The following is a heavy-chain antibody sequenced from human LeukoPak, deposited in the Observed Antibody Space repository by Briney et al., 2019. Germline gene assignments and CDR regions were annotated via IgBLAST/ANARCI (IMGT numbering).Heavy chain of an antibody. V-gene: IGHV3-23*01. CDR2: SSASGETT. CDR1: GFTFSSYA. Sequence: PGGSLRLSCAASGFTFSSYAMSWVRQAPGKGLEWVSASSASGETTYYADSVKGRFTLSRDKSKNTLFLQMNSLRAEDTAVYYCAKGFVNDYPLSWGQGTLVSVSS. D-gene: IGHD3-16*01. J-gene: IGHJ5*02. CDR3: AKGFVNDYPLS.